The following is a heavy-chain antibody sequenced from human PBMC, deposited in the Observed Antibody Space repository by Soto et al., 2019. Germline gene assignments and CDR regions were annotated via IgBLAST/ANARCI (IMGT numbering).Heavy chain of an antibody. D-gene: IGHD3-16*01. Sequence: GASVKVSCKASGYTFTSYGISWVRQAPGQGLEWMGWISAYNGNTNYAQKLQGRVTMTTDTSTSTAYMELRSLRSDDTAVYYCARDLTTFPPLPHPRDAFDIWGQGTMVTVSS. CDR1: GYTFTSYG. CDR2: ISAYNGNT. J-gene: IGHJ3*02. V-gene: IGHV1-18*01. CDR3: ARDLTTFPPLPHPRDAFDI.